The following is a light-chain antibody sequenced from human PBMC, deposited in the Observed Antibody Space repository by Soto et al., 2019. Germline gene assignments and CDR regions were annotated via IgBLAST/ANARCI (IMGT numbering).Light chain of an antibody. V-gene: IGKV1-5*01. J-gene: IGKJ1*01. CDR1: QSISGW. Sequence: DIQMTQSPSTLSASVGDRVTITCWASQSISGWLAWYQQKPGKVPKLLIYDASRLESGAPSRFSGSGSGTEFTLTISSLQPDDFATYYCQQYLIYPRTFGQGTKVEI. CDR2: DAS. CDR3: QQYLIYPRT.